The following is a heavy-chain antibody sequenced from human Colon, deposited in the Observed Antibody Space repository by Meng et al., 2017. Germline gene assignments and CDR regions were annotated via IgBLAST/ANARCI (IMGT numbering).Heavy chain of an antibody. Sequence: GESLKISCATSGFTLNNYPMTWVRQAPGKGLEWVSTIGTSGGDTHYPDYVKGRFTISRDNSKNTLYLQMNSLRAEDTAVYFCAKYYYVSGSLGWFFDYWGQGTLVTVSS. CDR1: GFTLNNYP. D-gene: IGHD3-10*01. V-gene: IGHV3-23*01. CDR2: IGTSGGDT. CDR3: AKYYYVSGSLGWFFDY. J-gene: IGHJ4*02.